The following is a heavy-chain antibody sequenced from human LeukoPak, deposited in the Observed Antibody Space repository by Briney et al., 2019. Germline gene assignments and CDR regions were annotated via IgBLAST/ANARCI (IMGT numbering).Heavy chain of an antibody. D-gene: IGHD3-10*01. V-gene: IGHV3-23*01. CDR2: ISGRGGRI. J-gene: IGHJ6*02. CDR1: GFNFRSCP. Sequence: GGSLRLSCTASGFNFRSCPESWVLRAPGKLLMWVSVISGRGGRIYYADSVKGRFTISRDNPKNTLSLQMNSLRAEDTAVYYCARGDGRPYSYAMDVWGQGTTVTVSS. CDR3: ARGDGRPYSYAMDV.